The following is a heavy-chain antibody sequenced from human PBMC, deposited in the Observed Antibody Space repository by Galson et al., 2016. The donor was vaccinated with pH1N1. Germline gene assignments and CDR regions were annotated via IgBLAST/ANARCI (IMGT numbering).Heavy chain of an antibody. CDR3: AKGGSPQTPNDAFDV. V-gene: IGHV3-23*01. D-gene: IGHD3-16*01. CDR2: ITGSGGRT. J-gene: IGHJ3*01. CDR1: GFEFSNYA. Sequence: SLRLSCAASGFEFSNYAMTWVRQAPGKGLEWVSGITGSGGRTSYGDAVKGRFTISRDNSKNTLYLQMDSLRVEDTALYYCAKGGSPQTPNDAFDVWGQGSMVTVSS.